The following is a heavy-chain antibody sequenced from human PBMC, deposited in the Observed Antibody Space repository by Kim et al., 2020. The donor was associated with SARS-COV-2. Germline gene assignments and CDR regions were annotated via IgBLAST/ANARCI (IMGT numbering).Heavy chain of an antibody. Sequence: SETLSLTCTVSGYSISSGYYWGWIRQPPGKGLEWIGSIYHSGSTYYNPSLKSRVTISVDTSKNKFSLKLSSVTAADTAVYYCARGGYSSSWAYFDSWCQG. D-gene: IGHD6-13*01. V-gene: IGHV4-38-2*02. CDR2: IYHSGST. CDR3: ARGGYSSSWAYFDS. CDR1: GYSISSGYY. J-gene: IGHJ4*02.